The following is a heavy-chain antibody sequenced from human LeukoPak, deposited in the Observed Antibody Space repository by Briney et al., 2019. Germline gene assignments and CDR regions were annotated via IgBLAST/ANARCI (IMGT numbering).Heavy chain of an antibody. D-gene: IGHD3-22*01. CDR2: ISTDTDT. CDR3: AKGGMSSSGLGD. V-gene: IGHV3-23*05. J-gene: IGHJ4*02. CDR1: GFTFSSYS. Sequence: PGGSLRLSCAASGFTFSSYSMNWVRQAPGKGLEWVSSISTDTDTYYADSVQGRFSISRDNSKNTQYLQMNSLRGEDTAVYYCAKGGMSSSGLGDWGQGTLVTVSS.